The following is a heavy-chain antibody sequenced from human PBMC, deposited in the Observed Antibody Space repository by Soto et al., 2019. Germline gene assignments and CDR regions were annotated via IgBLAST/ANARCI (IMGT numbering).Heavy chain of an antibody. D-gene: IGHD3-22*01. CDR1: GFTFDKYS. V-gene: IGHV3-21*06. Sequence: GGSLRLSCVASGFTFDKYSMNWVRQAPGKGLEWVSSITSKTGDQYYAASVEGRFIISRDNTKNSLSLQVTSLRDEDTAVYYCARDLMPNDRGLGDLAYWGQGTLVTVSS. CDR3: ARDLMPNDRGLGDLAY. J-gene: IGHJ4*02. CDR2: ITSKTGDQ.